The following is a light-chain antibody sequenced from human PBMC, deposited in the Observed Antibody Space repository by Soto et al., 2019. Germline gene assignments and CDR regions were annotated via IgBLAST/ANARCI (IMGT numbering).Light chain of an antibody. CDR1: SSNIGSNT. CDR3: AAWDDSLNGFWV. V-gene: IGLV1-44*01. Sequence: QSVLTQPPSASGTPGQRVTISCSGSSSNIGSNTVNWYQQLPGTAPKLLIYSNNQRPPGVPDRFSGSKSGTSASLAISGLQSEDEAEYYCAAWDDSLNGFWVFGGGTKVTVL. J-gene: IGLJ3*02. CDR2: SNN.